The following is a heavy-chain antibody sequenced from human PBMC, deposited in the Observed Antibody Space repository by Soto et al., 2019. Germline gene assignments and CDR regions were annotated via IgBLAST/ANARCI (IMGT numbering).Heavy chain of an antibody. J-gene: IGHJ6*02. V-gene: IGHV3-30*03. CDR2: ILHDGSAE. Sequence: GGSLRLSCAASGFIFTSYGMHWVRQAPGKGLEWMALILHDGSAEYYADSVKGRFTISRDNSKDTLYLQMNSLTAEDTAVYYCARSRDGYSFYFYYGMDGWGQGTTVTVSS. CDR3: ARSRDGYSFYFYYGMDG. D-gene: IGHD4-4*01. CDR1: GFIFTSYG.